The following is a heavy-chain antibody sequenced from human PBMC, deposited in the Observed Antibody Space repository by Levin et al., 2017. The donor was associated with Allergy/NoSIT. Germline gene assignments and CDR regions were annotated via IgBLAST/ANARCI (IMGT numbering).Heavy chain of an antibody. CDR1: GYTFTGYY. V-gene: IGHV1-2*06. Sequence: RASVKVSCKASGYTFTGYYMHWVRQAPGQGLEWMGRINPNSGGTNYAQKFQGRVTMTRDTSISTAYMELSRLRSDDTAVYYCARGLYRIAARQLDYWGQGTLVTVSS. J-gene: IGHJ4*02. CDR2: INPNSGGT. D-gene: IGHD6-6*01. CDR3: ARGLYRIAARQLDY.